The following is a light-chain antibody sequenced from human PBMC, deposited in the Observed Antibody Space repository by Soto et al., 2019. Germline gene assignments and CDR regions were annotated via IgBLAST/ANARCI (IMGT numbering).Light chain of an antibody. CDR3: QTWGTGIVV. J-gene: IGLJ2*01. CDR2: LNIDGSH. V-gene: IGLV4-69*01. Sequence: QSVLTQSPSASASLGASVKLTCTLSSGHSSYAIAWHQQQPEKGPRYLMNLNIDGSHTKGDGIPDRFSGSSSGAERYLTNASLQSEDEADYYCQTWGTGIVVFGGGTKPTAL. CDR1: SGHSSYA.